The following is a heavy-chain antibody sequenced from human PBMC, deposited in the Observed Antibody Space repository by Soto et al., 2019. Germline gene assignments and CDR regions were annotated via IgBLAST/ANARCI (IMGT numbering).Heavy chain of an antibody. D-gene: IGHD3-22*01. CDR1: GYTFTSYG. CDR3: AREVSSGYYLYYFDY. CDR2: ISAYNGNT. Sequence: QVQLVQSGAEVKKPGASVKVSCKASGYTFTSYGISWVRQAPGQGLEWMGWISAYNGNTNYAQKLQGRVTMTTDTSTSKAYMELRSLRSDDTAVYYCAREVSSGYYLYYFDYWGQGTLVTVSS. J-gene: IGHJ4*02. V-gene: IGHV1-18*01.